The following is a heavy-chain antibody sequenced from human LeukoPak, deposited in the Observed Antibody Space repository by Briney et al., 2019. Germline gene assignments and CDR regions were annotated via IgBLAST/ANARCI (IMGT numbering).Heavy chain of an antibody. CDR2: ISSSGSTI. CDR3: AELGITMIGGV. D-gene: IGHD3-10*02. J-gene: IGHJ6*04. V-gene: IGHV3-48*04. Sequence: GGSLRLSCAASGFTFSNYRLNWVRQAPGKGLEWVSYISSSGSTIYYADSVKGRFTISRDNAKNSLYLQMNSLRAEDTAVYYCAELGITMIGGVWGKGTTVTISS. CDR1: GFTFSNYR.